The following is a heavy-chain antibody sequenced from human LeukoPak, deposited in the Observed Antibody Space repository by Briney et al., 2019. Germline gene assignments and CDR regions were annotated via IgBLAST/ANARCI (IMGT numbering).Heavy chain of an antibody. J-gene: IGHJ3*02. Sequence: PSETLSLTCTVSGGSISSSSYYWGWIRQPPGKGLEWIGSIYYSGSTYYNPSLKSRVTISVDTSKNHFSLKLSSVTAADTAVYYCARRYCSSTSCHRSFDIWGQGTMVTVSS. CDR3: ARRYCSSTSCHRSFDI. D-gene: IGHD2-2*02. CDR2: IYYSGST. V-gene: IGHV4-39*02. CDR1: GGSISSSSYY.